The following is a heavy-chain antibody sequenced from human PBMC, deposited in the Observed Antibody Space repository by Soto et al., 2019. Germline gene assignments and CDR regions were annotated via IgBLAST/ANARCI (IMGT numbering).Heavy chain of an antibody. CDR1: GGSISSGGYY. D-gene: IGHD6-13*01. J-gene: IGHJ4*02. CDR2: IYYSGST. Sequence: QVQLQESGPGLVKPSQTLSLTCTVSGGSISSGGYYWSWIRQHPGKGLEWIGYIYYSGSTYYNPSLKSRVTLAVDTSKNQFSLKLSSVTAADTAVYYCARDTTAAGTDYWGQGTLVTVSS. CDR3: ARDTTAAGTDY. V-gene: IGHV4-31*03.